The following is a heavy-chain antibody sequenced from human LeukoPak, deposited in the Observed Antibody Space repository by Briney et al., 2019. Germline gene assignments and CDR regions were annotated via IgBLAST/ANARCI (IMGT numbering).Heavy chain of an antibody. J-gene: IGHJ4*02. D-gene: IGHD2/OR15-2a*01. CDR3: VSFYETY. Sequence: GGSLRLSCAASGNYRMHWVRQAPGKGLVWVSHINSDGSWTSYADSVKGRFTISKDDAKNTVYLQMNSLRAEDTAVYYCVSFYETYWGRGTLVTVSS. CDR1: GNYR. V-gene: IGHV3-74*01. CDR2: INSDGSWT.